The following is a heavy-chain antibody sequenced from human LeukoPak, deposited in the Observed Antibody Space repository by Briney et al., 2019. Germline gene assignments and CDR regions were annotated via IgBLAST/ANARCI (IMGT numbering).Heavy chain of an antibody. V-gene: IGHV1-69*13. Sequence: SVKVSCKASGGTFSSYAISWVRQAPGQGLEWMGGIVPIFGTANYAQKFQGRVTITADESTSTAYMELSSLRSEDTAVYYCARYGGNPLSFDYWGQGTLVTVSS. CDR1: GGTFSSYA. CDR2: IVPIFGTA. J-gene: IGHJ4*02. CDR3: ARYGGNPLSFDY. D-gene: IGHD4-23*01.